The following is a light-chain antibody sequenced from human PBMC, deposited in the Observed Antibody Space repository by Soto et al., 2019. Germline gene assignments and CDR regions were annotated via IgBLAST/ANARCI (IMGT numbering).Light chain of an antibody. Sequence: ETLMTQSPATLSVSPGERATLSCRASQSVNNNLAWYQQKLGQAPRVLIYGASTRATGIPARFTGSGSGTEFILTIPSLQSEDSAVYYCQEYNTWPWTFGPGTKVEFK. J-gene: IGKJ1*01. CDR1: QSVNNN. CDR2: GAS. CDR3: QEYNTWPWT. V-gene: IGKV3-15*01.